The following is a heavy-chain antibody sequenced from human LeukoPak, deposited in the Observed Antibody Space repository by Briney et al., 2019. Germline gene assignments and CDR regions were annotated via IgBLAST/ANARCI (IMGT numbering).Heavy chain of an antibody. J-gene: IGHJ4*02. Sequence: PGGSLRLSCAASGFTFSTYEMYWVRRAPGKGLEYVSVISSDGVSTYYANSVKGRFTISRDNSKNTLYLQMGSLRPEDMAVYYCAREDDYTSGWTSFDYWGQGTLVTVSS. CDR1: GFTFSTYE. D-gene: IGHD6-19*01. CDR2: ISSDGVST. CDR3: AREDDYTSGWTSFDY. V-gene: IGHV3-64*01.